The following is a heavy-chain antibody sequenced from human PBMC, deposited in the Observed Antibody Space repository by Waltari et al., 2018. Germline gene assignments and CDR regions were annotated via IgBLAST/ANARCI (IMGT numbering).Heavy chain of an antibody. J-gene: IGHJ4*02. V-gene: IGHV6-1*01. CDR3: ARSVGGYFDS. Sequence: QVQRQQSGPGLVKPAETLSLTCAIAGDRVASNSAAWNWNRQSPSRGLEGLGRTDYMSKWYDNYAVSVKIRLTFIPDPSKPQFSLHLNSVTPEDTAVYSCARSVGGYFDSWGQETLVTVSS. CDR2: TDYMSKWYD. CDR1: GDRVASNSAA.